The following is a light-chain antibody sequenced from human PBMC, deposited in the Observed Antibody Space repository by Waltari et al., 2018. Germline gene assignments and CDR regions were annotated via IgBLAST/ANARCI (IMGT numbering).Light chain of an antibody. J-gene: IGKJ1*01. CDR3: QQFGTSPWT. CDR1: QSVSSSY. CDR2: DAS. V-gene: IGKV3-20*01. Sequence: DIVLTQSPGTLSLSPGERATLSCRASQSVSSSYLTWYQQKPGQAPRLLIYDASSRATGIPDRFSGSGSGTDFTLTISRLEPEDFAVYYCQQFGTSPWTFGQGTKVEIK.